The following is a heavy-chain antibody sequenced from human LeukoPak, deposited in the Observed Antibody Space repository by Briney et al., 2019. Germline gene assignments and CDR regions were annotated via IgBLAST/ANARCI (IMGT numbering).Heavy chain of an antibody. J-gene: IGHJ6*02. V-gene: IGHV3-7*01. Sequence: GGSLRLSCAASGFTFSRHWMSWVRQAPGKGLEWVANVNQDGSEKHYVDSVKGRFTISRDNAKNTLYLQMNSLRAEDTAVYYCAKDGDGGGMDVWGQGTTVTVSS. CDR2: VNQDGSEK. CDR3: AKDGDGGGMDV. D-gene: IGHD3-16*01. CDR1: GFTFSRHW.